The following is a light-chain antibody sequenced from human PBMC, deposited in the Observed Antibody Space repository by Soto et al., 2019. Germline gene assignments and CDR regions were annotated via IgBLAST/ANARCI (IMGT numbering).Light chain of an antibody. CDR1: QSISSW. Sequence: DIQMTQSPSTLSASVGDRVTITCRASQSISSWLAWYQQKPGKAPKLLIYDASSLESGVPSRFSGSGSVTEFTLTISSLQPDDFATYYCQQYNSYSATFGQGTKV. J-gene: IGKJ1*01. CDR3: QQYNSYSAT. CDR2: DAS. V-gene: IGKV1-5*01.